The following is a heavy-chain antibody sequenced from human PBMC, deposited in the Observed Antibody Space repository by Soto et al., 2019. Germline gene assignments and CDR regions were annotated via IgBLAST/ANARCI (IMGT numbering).Heavy chain of an antibody. D-gene: IGHD2-21*01. Sequence: QLHLQESGPGLVKPSETLALTCAVSGDSLGRPDYFWGWIRLPPGKGPEWIASVHTRVGTYYSESLKTPTTVTLDTPANKFTLKLASVTAADTPSSHCARLLGGAPGRTDSHYWGPGTLVTVSS. CDR1: GDSLGRPDYF. V-gene: IGHV4-39*07. J-gene: IGHJ4*02. CDR2: VHTRVGT. CDR3: ARLLGGAPGRTDSHY.